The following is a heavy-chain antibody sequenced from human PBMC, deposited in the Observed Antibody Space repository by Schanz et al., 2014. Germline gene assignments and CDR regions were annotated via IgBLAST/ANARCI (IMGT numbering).Heavy chain of an antibody. V-gene: IGHV1-3*04. J-gene: IGHJ6*02. Sequence: QVHLVQSGAEVKRPGASVKVSCKASEYSFTSYSMHWVRQAPGQRLEWMGWINTGSGDTKYSQNFQGRVTITRDTSASTAYMELNSLRAEDTSVYFCARVRRRIATPSTPSFRNYYYYAMDVWGQGTTVTVSS. D-gene: IGHD6-13*01. CDR3: ARVRRRIATPSTPSFRNYYYYAMDV. CDR1: EYSFTSYS. CDR2: INTGSGDT.